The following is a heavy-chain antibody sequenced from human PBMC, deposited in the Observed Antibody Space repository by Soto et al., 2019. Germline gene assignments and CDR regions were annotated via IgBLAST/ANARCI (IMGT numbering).Heavy chain of an antibody. Sequence: GGSLRLSCAASGFTFSSYAMSWVRQAPGKGLEWVSAISGSGGSTYYADSVKGRFTISRDNSKNTLYLQMNILRAEDTAVYYCAKTGGITMIVVVMYYFDYWGQGTLVTVSS. J-gene: IGHJ4*02. CDR3: AKTGGITMIVVVMYYFDY. V-gene: IGHV3-23*01. CDR2: ISGSGGST. CDR1: GFTFSSYA. D-gene: IGHD3-22*01.